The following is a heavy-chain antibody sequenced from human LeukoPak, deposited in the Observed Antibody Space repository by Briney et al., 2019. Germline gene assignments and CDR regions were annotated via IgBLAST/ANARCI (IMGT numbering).Heavy chain of an antibody. Sequence: GGSLRLSCAASGFTFSSYAMHWVRQAPGKGLEWVAVISYDGSNKYYADSVKGRFTISRDSSKNTLYLQMNSLRAEDTAVYYCARARGSLWFGELFDYWGRGTLVTVSS. CDR3: ARARGSLWFGELFDY. V-gene: IGHV3-30*04. J-gene: IGHJ4*02. CDR1: GFTFSSYA. D-gene: IGHD3-10*01. CDR2: ISYDGSNK.